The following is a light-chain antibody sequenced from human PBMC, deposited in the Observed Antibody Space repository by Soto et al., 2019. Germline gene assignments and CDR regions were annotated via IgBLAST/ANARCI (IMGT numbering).Light chain of an antibody. Sequence: EIVLTQSPGTLSLSPGERASLSCRASQSVRNNYLAWYQQKPGQPPRLLIFGSFNRATGIPDRFSGSGSGTDFTLTISRLEPEDFAVYFCQHYGGSPPYTFGQGTKVEIK. CDR2: GSF. CDR3: QHYGGSPPYT. CDR1: QSVRNNY. J-gene: IGKJ2*01. V-gene: IGKV3-20*01.